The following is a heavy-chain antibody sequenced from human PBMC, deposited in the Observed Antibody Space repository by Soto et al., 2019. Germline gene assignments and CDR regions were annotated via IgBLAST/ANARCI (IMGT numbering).Heavy chain of an antibody. CDR1: GDSISSYY. Sequence: QVQLQESGPGLVQPSETLSLICTVSGDSISSYYWSWIRQPPGKGLEGIAYIYYIGSTTTYNPPLKSRVTISVDTSKNQFSLKLSSVTAADTAVYYCARTYDSSGPNSGGYGFDIWGQGTMVTVSS. J-gene: IGHJ3*02. D-gene: IGHD3-22*01. CDR3: ARTYDSSGPNSGGYGFDI. V-gene: IGHV4-59*01. CDR2: IYYIGSTT.